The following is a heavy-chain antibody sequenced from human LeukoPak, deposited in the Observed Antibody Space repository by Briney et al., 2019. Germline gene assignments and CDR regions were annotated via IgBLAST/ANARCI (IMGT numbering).Heavy chain of an antibody. CDR3: ARASLNPYYYYYYGMDV. J-gene: IGHJ6*02. Sequence: SETLSLTCTVSGGSISSYYWSWIRQPPGKGPEWIGYIYYSGSTNYNPSLKSRVTISVDTSKNQFSLKLSSVTAADTAVYYCARASLNPYYYYYYGMDVWGQGTTVTVSS. CDR1: GGSISSYY. V-gene: IGHV4-59*01. CDR2: IYYSGST.